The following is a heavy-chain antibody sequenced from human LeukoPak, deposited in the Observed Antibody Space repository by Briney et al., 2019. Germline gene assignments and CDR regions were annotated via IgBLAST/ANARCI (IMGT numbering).Heavy chain of an antibody. CDR1: GFTFSSYA. Sequence: GSLRLSCAASGFTFSSYAMHWVRQAPGKGLEWVAIISYDGSNKYYADSVKGRFTISRDNSKNTLYLQINSLRAEDTAVYYCATDAGGAYSSNWYHVDDWGQGALVTVSS. V-gene: IGHV3-30-3*01. J-gene: IGHJ4*02. CDR2: ISYDGSNK. CDR3: ATDAGGAYSSNWYHVDD. D-gene: IGHD6-13*01.